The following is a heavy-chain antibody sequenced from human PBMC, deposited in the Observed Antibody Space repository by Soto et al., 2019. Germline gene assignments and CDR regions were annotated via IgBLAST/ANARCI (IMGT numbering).Heavy chain of an antibody. J-gene: IGHJ4*02. CDR2: ISHWGKT. Sequence: ASVKVSCKASGYTFTNYGITWVRQAPGQGLEWMGWISHWGKTDYAQKFQDRVTMTTDSSASTAFMELRSLRSDDTAMYFCARDLDGSGSYYTDYWGQGTLVTVSS. CDR3: ARDLDGSGSYYTDY. D-gene: IGHD3-10*01. V-gene: IGHV1-18*01. CDR1: GYTFTNYG.